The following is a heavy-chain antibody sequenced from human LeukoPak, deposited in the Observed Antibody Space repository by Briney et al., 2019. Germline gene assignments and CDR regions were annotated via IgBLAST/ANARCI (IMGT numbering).Heavy chain of an antibody. CDR1: GGSISSYY. D-gene: IGHD1-1*01. J-gene: IGHJ5*02. CDR3: ARDPHKLERRRPGWFDP. Sequence: SETLSLTCTVSGGSISSYYWSWVRQPPGKGLEWIGNIYYSGSTNYNPSLKSRVTISVDTSKNQFSLKLSSVTAADTAVYYCARDPHKLERRRPGWFDPWGQGTLVTVSS. CDR2: IYYSGST. V-gene: IGHV4-59*01.